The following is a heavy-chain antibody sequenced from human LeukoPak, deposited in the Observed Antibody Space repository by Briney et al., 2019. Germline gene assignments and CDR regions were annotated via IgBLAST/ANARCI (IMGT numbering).Heavy chain of an antibody. Sequence: PSETLSLTCTVSGGSISSYYWSWIRQPAGKGLEWIGEIYHSGSTNYNPSLKSRVTISVDTSKNQFSLKLSSVTAADTAVYYCARGYSGYDWSPFDYWGQGTLVTVSS. D-gene: IGHD5-12*01. CDR3: ARGYSGYDWSPFDY. CDR1: GGSISSYY. V-gene: IGHV4-59*08. J-gene: IGHJ4*02. CDR2: IYHSGST.